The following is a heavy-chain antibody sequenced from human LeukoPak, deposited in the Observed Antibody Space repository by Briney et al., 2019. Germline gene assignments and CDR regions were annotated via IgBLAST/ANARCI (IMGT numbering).Heavy chain of an antibody. D-gene: IGHD3-22*01. CDR2: MYYSGST. Sequence: SETLSLTCTVSGGSISSGDYYWSWIRQPPGKGLEWIGYMYYSGSTYYNPSLRSRATISVDTSKNQFSLKLSSVTAADTAVYYCARPYYYDSRIDPWGQGTLVTVSS. CDR3: ARPYYYDSRIDP. V-gene: IGHV4-30-4*01. CDR1: GGSISSGDYY. J-gene: IGHJ5*02.